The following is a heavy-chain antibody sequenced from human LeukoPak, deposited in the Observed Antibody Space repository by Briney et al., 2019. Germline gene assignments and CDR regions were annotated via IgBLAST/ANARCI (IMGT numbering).Heavy chain of an antibody. CDR1: GFTVSSNY. J-gene: IGHJ4*02. D-gene: IGHD6-13*01. V-gene: IGHV3-23*01. CDR2: ISGSGGST. CDR3: ARGVIAAAGQTNFDY. Sequence: PGGSLRLSCAASGFTVSSNYMSWVRQAPGKGLEWVSAISGSGGSTYYADSVKGRFTISRDNSKNTLYLQMNSLRAEDTAVYYCARGVIAAAGQTNFDYWGQGTLVTVSS.